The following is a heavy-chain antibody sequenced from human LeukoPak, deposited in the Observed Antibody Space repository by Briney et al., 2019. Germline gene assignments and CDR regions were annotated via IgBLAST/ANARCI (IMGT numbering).Heavy chain of an antibody. Sequence: AGGSLRLSCAASGFTFSSYAMGWVRQAPGKGLEWVSAITASGGNTYYAASVKGRFTISRDNSKNTLYLQVNSLRAEDTAVYYCAKGNGYSYGRYYFDYWGQGTLVTVSS. D-gene: IGHD5-18*01. CDR1: GFTFSSYA. CDR3: AKGNGYSYGRYYFDY. J-gene: IGHJ4*02. CDR2: ITASGGNT. V-gene: IGHV3-23*01.